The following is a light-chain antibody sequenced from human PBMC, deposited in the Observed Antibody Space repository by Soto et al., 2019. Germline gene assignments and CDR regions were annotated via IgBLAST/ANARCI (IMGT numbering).Light chain of an antibody. J-gene: IGKJ4*01. Sequence: AIQVTQSPSSLSASVGDRVNITCRASQGISSALVWYQQKPGKAPKLLIYDASTLESGVPSRFSDSGYGTDFTVTTSSLQPEDFTTYYCQQFDSNPLTFGGGTTVE. CDR3: QQFDSNPLT. CDR2: DAS. V-gene: IGKV1-13*02. CDR1: QGISSA.